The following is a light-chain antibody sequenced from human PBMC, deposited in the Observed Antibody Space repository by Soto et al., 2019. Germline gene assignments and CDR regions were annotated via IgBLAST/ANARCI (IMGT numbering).Light chain of an antibody. Sequence: EIVLTQSPATLSLSPGERATLSCRASQTIRSYLAWYQQKPGQAPRLLIYDASNRATGIPARFSGSGSGTDFTLTISRLEPEDFAVYYCQQRSNWPPVFNCGGGTKGDIK. J-gene: IGKJ4*01. CDR3: QQRSNWPPVFN. V-gene: IGKV3-11*01. CDR2: DAS. CDR1: QTIRSY.